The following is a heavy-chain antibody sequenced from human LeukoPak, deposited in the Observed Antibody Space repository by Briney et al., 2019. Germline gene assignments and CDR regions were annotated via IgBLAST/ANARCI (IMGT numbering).Heavy chain of an antibody. CDR1: GGSISSSSYY. V-gene: IGHV4-39*01. Sequence: SETLSLTCTVSGGSISSSSYYWGWIRQPPGKGLEWIGNIYYSGSTYYNPSLKSRVTISVDTSKNQFSLKLSSVTAADTAVYYYASNRLERNYYYYMDVWGKGTTVTVSS. CDR2: IYYSGST. D-gene: IGHD2/OR15-2a*01. CDR3: ASNRLERNYYYYMDV. J-gene: IGHJ6*03.